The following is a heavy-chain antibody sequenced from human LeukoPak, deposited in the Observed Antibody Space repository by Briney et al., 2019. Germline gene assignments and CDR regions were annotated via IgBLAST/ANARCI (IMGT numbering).Heavy chain of an antibody. V-gene: IGHV1-18*01. CDR2: ISAYNGNT. CDR1: GYSFTIYG. D-gene: IGHD3-16*01. J-gene: IGHJ4*02. CDR3: ALSAWGRPFDY. Sequence: ASVKVSCKASGYSFTIYGISWVRQAPGQGLEWMGWISAYNGNTNYAQKFQGRVTITADESTSTAYMELSSLRSEDTAVYYCALSAWGRPFDYWGQGTLVTGSS.